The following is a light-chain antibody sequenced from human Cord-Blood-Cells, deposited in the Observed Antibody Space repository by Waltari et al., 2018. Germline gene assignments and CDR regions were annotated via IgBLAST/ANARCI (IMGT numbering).Light chain of an antibody. J-gene: IGKJ4*01. CDR1: QGISNY. V-gene: IGKV1-27*01. Sequence: DIQMTQSPSSLSASVGDRVTITCRARQGISNYLAWYQQKPGKVPKLLIYAASTLQSEVPSRFSGSGSGTDFTLTISSLQPEDVATYYCQKYNSAPLTFGGGTKVEIK. CDR2: AAS. CDR3: QKYNSAPLT.